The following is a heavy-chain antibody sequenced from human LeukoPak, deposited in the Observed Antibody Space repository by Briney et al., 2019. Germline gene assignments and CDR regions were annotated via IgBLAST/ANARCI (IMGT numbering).Heavy chain of an antibody. CDR1: GGSISSSSYY. Sequence: SETLSLTCTVSGGSISSSSYYWGWIRQPPGKGLEWIGYIYYSGSTNYNPSLKSRFTISVDTSKNQFSLKLSSVTAADTAVYYCASGTHDAFDIWGQGTMVTVSS. V-gene: IGHV4-61*05. D-gene: IGHD1-14*01. J-gene: IGHJ3*02. CDR3: ASGTHDAFDI. CDR2: IYYSGST.